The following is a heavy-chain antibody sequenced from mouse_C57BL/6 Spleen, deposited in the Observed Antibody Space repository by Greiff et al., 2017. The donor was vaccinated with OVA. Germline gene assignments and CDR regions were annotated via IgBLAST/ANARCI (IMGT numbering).Heavy chain of an antibody. CDR3: TRTGTFAY. CDR2: IDPETGGT. Sequence: QVHVKQSRAELVRPGASVTLSCKASGYTFTDYEMHWVKQTPVHGLEWIGAIDPETGGTAYNQKFKGKATLTADKSSSTAYMELRSLTSEDSAVYYCTRTGTFAYWGQGTLVTVSA. V-gene: IGHV1-15*01. J-gene: IGHJ3*01. CDR1: GYTFTDYE. D-gene: IGHD4-1*01.